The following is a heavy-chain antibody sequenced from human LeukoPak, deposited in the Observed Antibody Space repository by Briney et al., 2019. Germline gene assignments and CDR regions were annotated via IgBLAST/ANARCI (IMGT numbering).Heavy chain of an antibody. CDR2: ISWNSGSI. D-gene: IGHD3-22*01. CDR3: HYYDSSGSSDY. Sequence: GGSLRLSCAASGFTFDDYAMHWVRQAPGKGLEWVSGISWNSGSIGYADSVKGRFTISRDNAKNSLYLQMNSLRAEDTALYYCHYYDSSGSSDYWGQGTLVTVSS. V-gene: IGHV3-9*01. J-gene: IGHJ4*02. CDR1: GFTFDDYA.